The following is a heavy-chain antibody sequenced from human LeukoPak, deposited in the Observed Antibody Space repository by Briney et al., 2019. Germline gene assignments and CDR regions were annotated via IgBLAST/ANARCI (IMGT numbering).Heavy chain of an antibody. CDR2: INPNSGGT. CDR3: ARDLRIAVAGRVFDY. CDR1: GYTFTGYY. D-gene: IGHD6-19*01. V-gene: IGHV1-2*02. J-gene: IGHJ4*02. Sequence: ASVKVSCKASGYTFTGYYMHWVRQAPGQGLEWMGWINPNSGGTNYAQKFQGRVTTTRDTSISTAYMELSRLRSDDTAVYYCARDLRIAVAGRVFDYWGQGTLVTVSS.